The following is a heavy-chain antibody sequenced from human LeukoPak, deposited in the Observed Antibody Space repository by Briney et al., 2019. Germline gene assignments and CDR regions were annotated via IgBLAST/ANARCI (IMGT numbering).Heavy chain of an antibody. CDR1: GGSISSSNYY. V-gene: IGHV4-39*01. D-gene: IGHD3-10*01. CDR3: ILGGKLDY. CDR2: IYHTGST. J-gene: IGHJ4*02. Sequence: PSETLSLTCTVSGGSISSSNYYRGWIRQPPGKGLEWIGGIYHTGSTHYNPSLKSRVTISVDTSKNQLSLRLSSVTAADTALYHCILGGKLDYWGQGILVTVSS.